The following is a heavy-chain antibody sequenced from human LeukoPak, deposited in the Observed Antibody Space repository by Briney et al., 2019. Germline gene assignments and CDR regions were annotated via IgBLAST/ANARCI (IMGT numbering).Heavy chain of an antibody. D-gene: IGHD3-10*01. J-gene: IGHJ4*02. CDR2: ISWNSGSI. CDR3: AKDTKRYYDSGSYSDY. CDR1: GFTFDDYA. V-gene: IGHV3-9*01. Sequence: GRSLRLSCAASGFTFDDYAMHWVRQAPGKGLEWVSGISWNSGSIGYADSVKGRFTISRDNAKNSLYLQMNSLRAEDTALYYCAKDTKRYYDSGSYSDYWGQGTLVTVSS.